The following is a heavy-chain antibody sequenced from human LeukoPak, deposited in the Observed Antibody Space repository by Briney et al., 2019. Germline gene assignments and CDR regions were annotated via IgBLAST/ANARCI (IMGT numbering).Heavy chain of an antibody. CDR2: INPNSGGT. J-gene: IGHJ4*02. CDR1: GYTFTGYY. CDR3: ALPLYSSSWYGYYFDY. Sequence: GASVKVSCKASGYTFTGYYMHWVRQAPGQGLEWMGWINPNSGGTNYAQKFQGRVTMTRDTSISTAYMELSRLRSDDTAVYYCALPLYSSSWYGYYFDYWGQGTLVTVSS. V-gene: IGHV1-2*02. D-gene: IGHD6-13*01.